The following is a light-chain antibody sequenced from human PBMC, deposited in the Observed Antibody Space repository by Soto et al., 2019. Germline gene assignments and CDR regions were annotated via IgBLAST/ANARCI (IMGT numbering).Light chain of an antibody. J-gene: IGKJ3*01. CDR3: QQYTTSPFT. V-gene: IGKV3-20*01. CDR2: GAS. CDR1: QSVGSNY. Sequence: EIVLTQSPGTLSLSPGERATLYCRASQSVGSNYLAWYQQKPGQAPRVLIYGASSRATGIPDRFSGSWSVADFTLTISRLEPEDFAVYYCQQYTTSPFTFGPGTKVDIK.